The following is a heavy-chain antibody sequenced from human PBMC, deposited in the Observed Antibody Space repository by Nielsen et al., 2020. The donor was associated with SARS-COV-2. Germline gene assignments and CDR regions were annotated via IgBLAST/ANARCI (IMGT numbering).Heavy chain of an antibody. J-gene: IGHJ3*01. CDR1: GFTLSSQW. CDR2: IKQDGSEE. CDR3: ARDWGRAFDV. Sequence: GESLKISCAASGFTLSSQWMGWARQAPGKGLEWVADIKQDGSEEVYVDSVKGRFTISRDNAKNSLYLQMNSLRAEDTAIYYCARDWGRAFDVWSQGTMVTVSS. D-gene: IGHD3-16*01. V-gene: IGHV3-7*01.